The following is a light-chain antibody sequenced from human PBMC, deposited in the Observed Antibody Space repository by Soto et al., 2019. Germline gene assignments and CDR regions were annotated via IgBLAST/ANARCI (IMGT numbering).Light chain of an antibody. V-gene: IGLV2-14*03. J-gene: IGLJ2*01. Sequence: QSVLTQPASVSGSPGQSITISCTGTSSDVGGYNYVSWYQQHPGKDPKLMIDDVSNRPSGVSNRSSGSKAVNTASLTISGLQAEDEADDYCRPDTSNSTVVFGGGTKLTVL. CDR1: SSDVGGYNY. CDR3: RPDTSNSTVV. CDR2: DVS.